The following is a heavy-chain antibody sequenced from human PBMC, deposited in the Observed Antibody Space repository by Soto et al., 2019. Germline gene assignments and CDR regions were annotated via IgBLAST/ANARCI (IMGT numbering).Heavy chain of an antibody. CDR1: GGSISSYY. J-gene: IGHJ6*02. CDR2: IYYSGST. D-gene: IGHD3-22*01. CDR3: ARASPYYDSGGYLYYYYYYGMDV. Sequence: SETLSLTCTVSGGSISSYYWSWIRQPPGKGLEWIGYIYYSGSTNYNPSLKSRVTISVDTSKNQFSLKLSSVTAADTAVYYCARASPYYDSGGYLYYYYYYGMDVWGQGTTVTVSS. V-gene: IGHV4-59*01.